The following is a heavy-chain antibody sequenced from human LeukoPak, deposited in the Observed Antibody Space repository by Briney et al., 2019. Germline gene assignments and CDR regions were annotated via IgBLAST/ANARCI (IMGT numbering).Heavy chain of an antibody. CDR3: ATGSGSYYNWGYYFDY. J-gene: IGHJ4*02. V-gene: IGHV1-2*02. D-gene: IGHD3-10*01. CDR1: GYTLTGNY. Sequence: ASVKVSCKASGYTLTGNYMHWVRQAPGQGLEWMGCINPNSGGTNYAQKFQGRVTMTRDTSIGTAYMELNRLRSDDTAVYYCATGSGSYYNWGYYFDYWGQGTLVTVSS. CDR2: INPNSGGT.